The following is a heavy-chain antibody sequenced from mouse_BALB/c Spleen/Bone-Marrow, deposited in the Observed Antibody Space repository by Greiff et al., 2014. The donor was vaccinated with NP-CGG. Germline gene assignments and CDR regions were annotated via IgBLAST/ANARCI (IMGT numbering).Heavy chain of an antibody. D-gene: IGHD1-1*01. CDR1: GFNIKDTY. V-gene: IGHV14-3*02. J-gene: IGHJ3*01. Sequence: EVQLVESGAELVKPGASVKLSCTASGFNIKDTYLHWVKQRPEQGLEWIGRIDPANGNTKYDPKFQGKATITADTSSNTAYLQLSSLTSEDTAVYYCAPYYYGSSLFAHWGQGTLVTVSA. CDR3: APYYYGSSLFAH. CDR2: IDPANGNT.